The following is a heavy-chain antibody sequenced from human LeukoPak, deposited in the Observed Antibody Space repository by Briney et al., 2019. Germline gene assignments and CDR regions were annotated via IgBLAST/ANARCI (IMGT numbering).Heavy chain of an antibody. J-gene: IGHJ4*02. CDR3: ARDEAAAGRAFDY. Sequence: SETLSLTCTVSGGSISSYYWSWIRQPAGKGLEWIGRIYSSGSTNYNPSLKSRVTMSVDTSNSQFSLNLSSVTAADTAVYYCARDEAAAGRAFDYWGQGTLVTVSS. V-gene: IGHV4-4*07. CDR2: IYSSGST. CDR1: GGSISSYY. D-gene: IGHD6-13*01.